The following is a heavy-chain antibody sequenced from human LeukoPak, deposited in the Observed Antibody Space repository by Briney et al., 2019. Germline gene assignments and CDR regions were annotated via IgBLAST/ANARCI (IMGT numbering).Heavy chain of an antibody. J-gene: IGHJ5*02. Sequence: PGGSLRLSCAASGFTFSSYAMSWVRQAPGKGLECVSAISSSGLTTYYADSVKGRFSISRDNSKNTLYLQMSSLRADDTAVYYCAKEPREYCSRTSCPNWIDAWGQGTLVTVSS. CDR1: GFTFSSYA. V-gene: IGHV3-23*01. D-gene: IGHD2-2*01. CDR3: AKEPREYCSRTSCPNWIDA. CDR2: ISSSGLTT.